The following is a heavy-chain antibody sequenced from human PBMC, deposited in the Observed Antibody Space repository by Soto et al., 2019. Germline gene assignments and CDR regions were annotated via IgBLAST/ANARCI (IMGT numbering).Heavy chain of an antibody. J-gene: IGHJ6*02. D-gene: IGHD6-19*01. CDR2: INPNSGGT. CDR3: AREASSGWTKSGYYYYYGMDV. Sequence: APVKVSCKASGYAFTGYYMHWVRQAPGQGLEWMGWINPNSGGTNYAQKFQGWVTMTRDTSISTAYMELSRLRSDDTAVYYCAREASSGWTKSGYYYYYGMDVWGQGTTVTVSS. V-gene: IGHV1-2*04. CDR1: GYAFTGYY.